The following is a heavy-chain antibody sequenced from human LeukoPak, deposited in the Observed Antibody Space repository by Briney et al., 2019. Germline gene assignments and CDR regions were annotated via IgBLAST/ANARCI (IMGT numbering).Heavy chain of an antibody. CDR3: ARDDPGGIIDY. CDR1: GGSVSSGSYY. Sequence: SETLSLTCTVSGGSVSSGSYYWSWIRQPPGTGLEWIGYIYYSGSTNYNPSLKSRVTISVDTSKNQFSLKLSSVTAADTAAYYCARDDPGGIIDYWGQGTLVTVSS. V-gene: IGHV4-61*01. J-gene: IGHJ4*02. CDR2: IYYSGST. D-gene: IGHD4-23*01.